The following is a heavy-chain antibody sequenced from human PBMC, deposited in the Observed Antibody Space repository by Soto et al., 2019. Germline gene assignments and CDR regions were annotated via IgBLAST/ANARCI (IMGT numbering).Heavy chain of an antibody. D-gene: IGHD3-22*01. J-gene: IGHJ1*01. CDR1: GFTFSSYA. CDR3: AKDLDSSGYYYVTHSYFQH. CDR2: ISGSGGST. V-gene: IGHV3-23*01. Sequence: PGGSLRLSCAASGFTFSSYAMSWVRQAPGKGLEWVSAISGSGGSTYYADSVKGRFTISRDNSKNTLYLQMNSLRAEDTAVYYCAKDLDSSGYYYVTHSYFQHWGQGTLVTVSS.